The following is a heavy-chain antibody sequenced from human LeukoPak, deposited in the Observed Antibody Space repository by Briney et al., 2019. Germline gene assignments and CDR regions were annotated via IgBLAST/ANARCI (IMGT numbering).Heavy chain of an antibody. Sequence: ASVTVSCKASGYTFTSYYMHWVRQAPGQGLEWMGIINPSGGSTSYAQKFQGRVTMTRDTTTSTVYMELSSLRSEDTAVYYCARDSTDGMDVWGQGTTVTVSS. J-gene: IGHJ6*02. V-gene: IGHV1-46*01. CDR2: INPSGGST. CDR1: GYTFTSYY. CDR3: ARDSTDGMDV.